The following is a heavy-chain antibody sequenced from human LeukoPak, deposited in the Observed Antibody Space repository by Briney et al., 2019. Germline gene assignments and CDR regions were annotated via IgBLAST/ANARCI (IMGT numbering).Heavy chain of an antibody. CDR2: ISYDGSDK. Sequence: GGSLRLSCAASGFTFSSYAMHWVRQASGKGLEWVALISYDGSDKYYADSVKGRFTISRDNSKNTLYLQMNSLRTEDTAVYYCARSRTVSGYDYVYWGQGTLVTVSS. CDR1: GFTFSSYA. D-gene: IGHD5-12*01. CDR3: ARSRTVSGYDYVY. J-gene: IGHJ4*02. V-gene: IGHV3-30-3*01.